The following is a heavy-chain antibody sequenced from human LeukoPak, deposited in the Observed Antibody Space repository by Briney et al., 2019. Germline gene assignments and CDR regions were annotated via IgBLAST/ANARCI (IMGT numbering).Heavy chain of an antibody. CDR1: GGSISSGDYY. Sequence: PSETLSLTCTVSGGSISSGDYYWSWIRQPPGKGLEWIGYIYYSGSTYYNPSLKSRVTISVDTSKNQFSLKLSSVTAADTAVYYCASDLTGYCSSTSCPSYYFDYWGQGTLVTVSS. J-gene: IGHJ4*02. CDR2: IYYSGST. V-gene: IGHV4-30-4*08. D-gene: IGHD2-2*01. CDR3: ASDLTGYCSSTSCPSYYFDY.